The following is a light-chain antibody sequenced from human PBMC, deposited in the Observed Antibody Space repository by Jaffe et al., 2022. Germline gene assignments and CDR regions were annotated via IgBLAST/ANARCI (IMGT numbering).Light chain of an antibody. Sequence: NFMLTQPHSMSEAPGKTVTISCTGSSGSIASNYVQWYQRRPGSAPTTVIYEDNQRPSGVPDRFSGSIDSSSNSASLTISGLKTEDEADYYCQSYESSINWVFGGGTKLTVL. CDR2: EDN. J-gene: IGLJ3*02. V-gene: IGLV6-57*02. CDR1: SGSIASNY. CDR3: QSYESSINWV.